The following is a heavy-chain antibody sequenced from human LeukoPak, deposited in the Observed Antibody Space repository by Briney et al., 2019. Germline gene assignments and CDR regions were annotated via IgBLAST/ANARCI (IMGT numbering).Heavy chain of an antibody. J-gene: IGHJ4*02. Sequence: PGGSLRLSCAASGFTFSSYAMHWVRQAPGKGLEWVAVISYDGSNKYYADSVKGRFTISRDNSKNTLYLQMNSLRAEDTAVYYCASEVRSTSPPGSLVRDYWGQGTLVTVSS. D-gene: IGHD3-10*01. V-gene: IGHV3-30-3*01. CDR3: ASEVRSTSPPGSLVRDY. CDR2: ISYDGSNK. CDR1: GFTFSSYA.